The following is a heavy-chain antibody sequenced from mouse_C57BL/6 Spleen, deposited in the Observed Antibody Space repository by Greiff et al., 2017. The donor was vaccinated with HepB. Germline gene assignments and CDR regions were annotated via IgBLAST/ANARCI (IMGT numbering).Heavy chain of an antibody. CDR3: ARRGGYDYPYYAMDY. CDR1: GYAFSSSW. J-gene: IGHJ4*01. CDR2: IYPGDGDT. V-gene: IGHV1-82*01. D-gene: IGHD2-4*01. Sequence: QVQLQQSGPELVKPGATVKISCKASGYAFSSSWMNWVKQRPGTGLEWIGRIYPGDGDTNYNVKFKGKATLTADKSSSTAYMQLSSLTSEDSAVYFCARRGGYDYPYYAMDYWGQGTSVTVSS.